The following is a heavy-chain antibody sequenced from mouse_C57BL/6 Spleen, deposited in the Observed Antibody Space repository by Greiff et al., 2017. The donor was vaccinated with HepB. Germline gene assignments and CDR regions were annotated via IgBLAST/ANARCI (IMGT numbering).Heavy chain of an antibody. CDR1: GYTFTSYW. V-gene: IGHV1-50*01. J-gene: IGHJ3*01. CDR3: ARQLRLPFAY. D-gene: IGHD3-2*02. CDR2: IDPSDSYT. Sequence: VQLQQPGAELVKPGASVKLSCKASGYTFTSYWMQWVQQRPGQGLEWIGEIDPSDSYTNYHQKFKGKATLTVDTSSSTAYMQLSSLTSEDSAVYYCARQLRLPFAYWGQGTLVTVSA.